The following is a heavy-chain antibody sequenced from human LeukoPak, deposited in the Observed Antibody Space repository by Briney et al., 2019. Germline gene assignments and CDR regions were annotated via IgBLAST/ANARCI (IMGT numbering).Heavy chain of an antibody. J-gene: IGHJ6*02. V-gene: IGHV3-30*04. D-gene: IGHD3-9*01. CDR2: ISYDGSNK. CDR3: AREGNFDWTQYYYYGMDV. Sequence: PGRSLRLSCAASGFTFSSYAMHWVRQAPGKGLEWVAVISYDGSNKYYADSVKGRFTISRDNSKNTLYLQMNSLRAEDTAVYYCAREGNFDWTQYYYYGMDVWGQGTTVTVSS. CDR1: GFTFSSYA.